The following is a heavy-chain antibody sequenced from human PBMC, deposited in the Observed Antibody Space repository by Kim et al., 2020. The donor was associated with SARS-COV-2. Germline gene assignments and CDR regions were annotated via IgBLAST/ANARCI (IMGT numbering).Heavy chain of an antibody. CDR2: IKQDGSEK. CDR1: GFIFSSYW. CDR3: ARAGYGVFYYYGMDV. J-gene: IGHJ6*02. Sequence: GGSLRLSCAASGFIFSSYWMSWVRQAPGKGLEWVANIKQDGSEKYYVDSVKGRFTISRDNAKNSLYLQMNSLRAEDTAVYCCARAGYGVFYYYGMDVWGQGTTVTVSS. V-gene: IGHV3-7*03. D-gene: IGHD3-10*01.